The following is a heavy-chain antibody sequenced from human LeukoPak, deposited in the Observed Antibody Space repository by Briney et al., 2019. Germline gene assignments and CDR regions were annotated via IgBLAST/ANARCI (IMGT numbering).Heavy chain of an antibody. V-gene: IGHV4-39*01. Sequence: SETLSLTCTVSGGSISSSSYYWGWLRQPPGKGLEWIGSIYYSGSTYYNPSLKSRVTISVDTSKDQFSLKLSSVTAADTAVYYCAGYSSGWLYGMDVWGQGTTVAVSS. J-gene: IGHJ6*01. D-gene: IGHD6-19*01. CDR2: IYYSGST. CDR3: AGYSSGWLYGMDV. CDR1: GGSISSSSYY.